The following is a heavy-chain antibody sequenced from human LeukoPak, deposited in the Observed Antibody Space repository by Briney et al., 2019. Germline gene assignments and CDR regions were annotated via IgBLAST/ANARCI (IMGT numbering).Heavy chain of an antibody. Sequence: GRSLRLSCAASGFTFSSYGMHWVRQAPGKGLEWVAVIWYDGSNKYYADSVKGRFTISRDNSKNTLYLQMNSLRAEDTAVYYCARGDSALAFDYWGQGTLVTVSS. CDR3: ARGDSALAFDY. CDR2: IWYDGSNK. CDR1: GFTFSSYG. D-gene: IGHD1-1*01. V-gene: IGHV3-33*01. J-gene: IGHJ4*02.